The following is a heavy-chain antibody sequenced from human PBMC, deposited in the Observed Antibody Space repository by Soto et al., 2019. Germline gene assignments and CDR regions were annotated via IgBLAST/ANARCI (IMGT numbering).Heavy chain of an antibody. CDR1: GFNFNSYA. V-gene: IGHV3-23*01. CDR2: ISGYGDST. J-gene: IGHJ3*01. CDR3: AKVPLVLSNVFDL. D-gene: IGHD4-4*01. Sequence: GGYLRLSCTASGFNFNSYAMIWVRQAPGKGLEWVSGISGYGDSTYYAASVKGRFTISRDNSQKMLFLQMNSLRAEDTAMYYCAKVPLVLSNVFDLWGQGTKVPVSS.